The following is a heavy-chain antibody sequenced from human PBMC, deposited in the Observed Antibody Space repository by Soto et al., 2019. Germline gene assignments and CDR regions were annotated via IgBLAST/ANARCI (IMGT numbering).Heavy chain of an antibody. CDR2: IIPIFGTA. CDR1: GGTFSSYA. J-gene: IGHJ6*02. V-gene: IGHV1-69*13. CDR3: ARSKDYYYYYGMDV. Sequence: ASVKVSCKASGGTFSSYAISWVRQAPGQGLEWMGGIIPIFGTANYAQKFQGRVTITADESTSTAYMELSSLRSEDTAVYYCARSKDYYYYYGMDVWGQGTTVTVSS.